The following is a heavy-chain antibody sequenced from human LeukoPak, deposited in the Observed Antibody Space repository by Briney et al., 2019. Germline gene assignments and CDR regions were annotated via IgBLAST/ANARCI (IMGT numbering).Heavy chain of an antibody. Sequence: GGSLRLSCAASGFTFSSYGMHWVRQAPGKGLEWVAVIWYDGSNKYYADSVKGRFTISRDNSKNTLYLQMNSLRAEDTAVYYCARDNDSSGYSTGPVDYWGQGTLVTVCS. J-gene: IGHJ4*02. CDR2: IWYDGSNK. V-gene: IGHV3-33*01. CDR3: ARDNDSSGYSTGPVDY. CDR1: GFTFSSYG. D-gene: IGHD3-22*01.